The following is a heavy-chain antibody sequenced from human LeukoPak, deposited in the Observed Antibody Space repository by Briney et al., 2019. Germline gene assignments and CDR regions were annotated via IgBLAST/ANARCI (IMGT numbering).Heavy chain of an antibody. CDR3: AREALTTVTDLHYYYYYYMDV. D-gene: IGHD4-11*01. J-gene: IGHJ6*03. CDR1: GLTFSSSA. Sequence: GGSLRLSCAASGLTFSSSAMSWVRQAPGKGRGWVSGINWNGGSTGYADSVKGRFTISRDNAKNSLYRQMNSLRAEDTALYYCAREALTTVTDLHYYYYYYMDVWGKGTTVTVSS. CDR2: INWNGGST. V-gene: IGHV3-20*04.